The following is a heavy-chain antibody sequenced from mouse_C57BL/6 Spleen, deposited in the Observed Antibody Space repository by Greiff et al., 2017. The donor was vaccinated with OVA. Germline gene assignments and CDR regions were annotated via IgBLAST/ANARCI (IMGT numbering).Heavy chain of an antibody. CDR3: ARETGVATFGFDV. CDR2: IDPSDSYT. J-gene: IGHJ1*03. CDR1: GYTFTSYW. Sequence: VQLQQPGAELVMPGASVKLSCKASGYTFTSYWMHWVKQRPGQGLEWIGEIDPSDSYTNYNQKFKGKSTLTVDKSSSTAYMQLSSLTSEDSAVYNCARETGVATFGFDVWGTEGTGTASS. D-gene: IGHD1-3*01. V-gene: IGHV1-69*01.